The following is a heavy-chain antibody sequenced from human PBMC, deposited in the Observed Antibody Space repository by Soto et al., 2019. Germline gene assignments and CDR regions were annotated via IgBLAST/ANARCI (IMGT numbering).Heavy chain of an antibody. CDR2: ISGSGGST. J-gene: IGHJ5*02. D-gene: IGHD6-13*01. CDR3: AKFLHSSSHLLEP. V-gene: IGHV3-23*01. Sequence: GGSMRHYCAASGFTITSYALSWVRQAPGKGLEWVSAISGSGGSTYYADSVKGRFTISRDNSKNTLYLQMNSLRAEDTAVYYCAKFLHSSSHLLEPWGQGTLVTVSS. CDR1: GFTITSYA.